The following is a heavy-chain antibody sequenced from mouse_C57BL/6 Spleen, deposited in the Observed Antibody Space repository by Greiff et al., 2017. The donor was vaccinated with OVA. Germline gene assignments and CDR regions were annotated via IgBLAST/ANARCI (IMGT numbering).Heavy chain of an antibody. V-gene: IGHV1-18*01. J-gene: IGHJ4*01. Sequence: DVQLVESGPELVKPGASVTIPCKASGYTFTDYNMDWVKQSHGKSLEWIGDINPNNGGTIYNQKFKGKATLTVDKSSSTAYMELRSLTSEDTAVYYCARNAMDYWGQGTSVTVSS. CDR1: GYTFTDYN. CDR3: ARNAMDY. CDR2: INPNNGGT.